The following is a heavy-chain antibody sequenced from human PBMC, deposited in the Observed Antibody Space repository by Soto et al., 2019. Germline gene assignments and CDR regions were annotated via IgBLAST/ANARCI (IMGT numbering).Heavy chain of an antibody. V-gene: IGHV3-9*01. CDR2: ISWNSGNL. CDR3: AKGASTTVFAFNDY. Sequence: EVQLVESGGGLVQPGRSLRLSCAASGFTFDAYAMHWVRQGPGKGLEWVSSISWNSGNLGYADSVKGRFTISRDNAKNSLYLQMNRLRGEDTALYYCAKGASTTVFAFNDYWGQGTLVTVSS. CDR1: GFTFDAYA. J-gene: IGHJ4*02. D-gene: IGHD4-17*01.